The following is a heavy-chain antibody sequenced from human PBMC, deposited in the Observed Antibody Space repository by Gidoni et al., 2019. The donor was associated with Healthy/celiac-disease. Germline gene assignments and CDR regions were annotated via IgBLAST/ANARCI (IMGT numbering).Heavy chain of an antibody. V-gene: IGHV3-33*01. CDR2: IWYDGSNK. J-gene: IGHJ4*02. CDR1: GFTFSSYG. D-gene: IGHD1-26*01. Sequence: QVQLVESGGGVVQPGRSLRLSCAASGFTFSSYGMHWVRQAQGKGLEWVAVIWYDGSNKYYADSVKGRFTISRDNSKNTLYLQMNSLRAEDTAVYYCARATPGEEFDYWGQGTLVTV. CDR3: ARATPGEEFDY.